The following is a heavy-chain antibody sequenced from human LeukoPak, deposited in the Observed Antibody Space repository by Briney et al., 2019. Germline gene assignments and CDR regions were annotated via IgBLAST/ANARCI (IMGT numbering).Heavy chain of an antibody. Sequence: PSETLSLTCAVYGGSLSDYSWSWIRQPPGKGLEWIGEINHSGSTNYNPSLKSRVTISVDTSKNQFSLKVSSVTAADTAFYYCARVPGRPAAVFDYWGQGTLVTVSS. J-gene: IGHJ4*02. D-gene: IGHD2-2*01. V-gene: IGHV4-34*01. CDR1: GGSLSDYS. CDR3: ARVPGRPAAVFDY. CDR2: INHSGST.